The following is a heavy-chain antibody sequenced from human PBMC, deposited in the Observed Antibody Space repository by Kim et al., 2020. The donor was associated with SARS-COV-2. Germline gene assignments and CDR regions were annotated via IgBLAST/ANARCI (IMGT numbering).Heavy chain of an antibody. Sequence: GGSLRLSCAASGFTFDDYGMSWVRQAPGKGLEWVSGINWNGGSTGDADSVKGRFTISRDNGKNSLYMQMNSLRAEDTALYHCARYSGYDRFIFVDWGQGTLVTVSS. CDR2: INWNGGST. CDR1: GFTFDDYG. J-gene: IGHJ4*02. V-gene: IGHV3-20*01. D-gene: IGHD5-12*01. CDR3: ARYSGYDRFIFVD.